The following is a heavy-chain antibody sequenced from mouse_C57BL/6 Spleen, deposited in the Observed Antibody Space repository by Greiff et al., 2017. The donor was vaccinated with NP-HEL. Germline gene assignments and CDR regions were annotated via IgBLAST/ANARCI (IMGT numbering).Heavy chain of an antibody. CDR3: ARLITTYAMDY. V-gene: IGHV1-42*01. J-gene: IGHJ4*01. D-gene: IGHD1-2*01. Sequence: VHVKQSGPELVKPGASVKISCKASGYSFTGYYMNWVKQSPEKSLEWIGEINPSTGGTTYNQKFKAKATLTVDKSSSTAYMQLKSLTSEDSAVYYCARLITTYAMDYWGQGTSVTVSS. CDR2: INPSTGGT. CDR1: GYSFTGYY.